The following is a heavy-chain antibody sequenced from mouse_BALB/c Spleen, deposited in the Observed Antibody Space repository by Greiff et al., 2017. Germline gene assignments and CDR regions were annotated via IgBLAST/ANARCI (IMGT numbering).Heavy chain of an antibody. Sequence: VQLKESGGGLVQPGGSRKLSCAASGFTFSSFGMHWVRQAPEKGLEWVAYISSGSSTIYYADTVKGRFTISRDNPKNTLFLQMTSLRSEDTAMYYCARPRHGSSFAYWGQGTLVTVSA. CDR3: ARPRHGSSFAY. CDR1: GFTFSSFG. D-gene: IGHD1-1*01. V-gene: IGHV5-17*02. CDR2: ISSGSSTI. J-gene: IGHJ3*01.